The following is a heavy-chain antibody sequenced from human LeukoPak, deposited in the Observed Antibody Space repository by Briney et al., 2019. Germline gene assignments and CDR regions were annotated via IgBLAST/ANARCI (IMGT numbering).Heavy chain of an antibody. D-gene: IGHD6-19*01. CDR2: INSDGSST. J-gene: IGHJ4*02. Sequence: GGSLRLSCAASGFTFSSYWMHWVRQAPGKGLVWVSRINSDGSSTSYADSVKGRFTTSRDNAKNTLYLQMNSLRAEDTAVYYCARVHYSSGWYLFDYWGQGTLVTVSS. CDR3: ARVHYSSGWYLFDY. CDR1: GFTFSSYW. V-gene: IGHV3-74*01.